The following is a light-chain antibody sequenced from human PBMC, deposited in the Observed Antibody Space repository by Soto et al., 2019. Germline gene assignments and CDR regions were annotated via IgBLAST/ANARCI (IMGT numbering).Light chain of an antibody. Sequence: EIVLTESPASLSLAPGERARLSCRASQSVDSYLVWYQQKPGQAPRLLIFGASNRATGIPARFSGSGSGTDFTLTINSLEPDDFAVYYCQQRDSWPITFGQGTRLEIK. CDR2: GAS. CDR1: QSVDSY. V-gene: IGKV3-11*01. J-gene: IGKJ5*01. CDR3: QQRDSWPIT.